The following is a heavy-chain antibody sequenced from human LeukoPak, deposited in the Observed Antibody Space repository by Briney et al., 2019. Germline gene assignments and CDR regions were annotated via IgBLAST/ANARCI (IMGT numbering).Heavy chain of an antibody. CDR1: GFTFSSYS. V-gene: IGHV3-7*03. D-gene: IGHD3-16*01. CDR2: IKHDGSER. J-gene: IGHJ4*02. CDR3: VRGGAYFPD. Sequence: GGSLRLSCAASGFTFSSYSMNWVRQAPGKGLEWVAHIKHDGSERYYVDSVKGRFTISRDNAKSSLFLQLNTLRPEDTAVYYCVRGGAYFPDWGQGTLVTVSS.